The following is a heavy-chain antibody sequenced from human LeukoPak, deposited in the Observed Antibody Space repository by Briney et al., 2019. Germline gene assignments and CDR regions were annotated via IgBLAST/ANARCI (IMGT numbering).Heavy chain of an antibody. V-gene: IGHV3-23*01. CDR2: ISGSGGST. Sequence: GGSLRLSCAASGFTFSSYAMSWVRQAPGKGLEWVSAISGSGGSTYYADSVKGRFTISRDNSKNTLYLQMNSLRAEDTAVYCCAKALRVGAVDNWYFDLWGRGTLVTVSS. CDR3: AKALRVGAVDNWYFDL. J-gene: IGHJ2*01. D-gene: IGHD6-19*01. CDR1: GFTFSSYA.